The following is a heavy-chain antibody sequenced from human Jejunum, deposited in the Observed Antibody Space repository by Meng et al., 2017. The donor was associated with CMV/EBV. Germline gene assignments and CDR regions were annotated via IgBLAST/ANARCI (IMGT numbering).Heavy chain of an antibody. CDR2: IYYSGST. CDR3: GRVGTAVFGSWGRDEY. Sequence: QVQLQESGPGLVKPSPTLSLTCTVSGDSISSDYFWSWIRQPPGKGLEWIGSIYYSGSTYDNPSLKSRVTISVDTSKNQFSLNLSSVTAADTAVYYCGRVGTAVFGSWGRDEYWGQGTLVTVSS. V-gene: IGHV4-38-2*02. CDR1: GDSISSDYF. D-gene: IGHD1-7*01. J-gene: IGHJ4*02.